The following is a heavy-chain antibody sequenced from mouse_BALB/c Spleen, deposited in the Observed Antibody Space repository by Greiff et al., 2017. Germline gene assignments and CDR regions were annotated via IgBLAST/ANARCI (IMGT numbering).Heavy chain of an antibody. J-gene: IGHJ1*01. Sequence: EVKVVESGGGLVQPGGSLRLSCATSGFTFTDYYMSWVRQPPGKALEWLGFIRNKANGYTTEYSASVKGRFTISRDNSQSILYLQMNTLRAEDSATYYCARDYYGSSLWYFDVWGAGTTVTVSS. CDR3: ARDYYGSSLWYFDV. CDR2: IRNKANGYTT. CDR1: GFTFTDYY. D-gene: IGHD1-1*01. V-gene: IGHV7-3*02.